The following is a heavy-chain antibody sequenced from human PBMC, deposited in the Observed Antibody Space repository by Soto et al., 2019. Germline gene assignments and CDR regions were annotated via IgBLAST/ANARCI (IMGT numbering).Heavy chain of an antibody. V-gene: IGHV1-8*02. CDR2: VNPDSGHT. Sequence: QVQLVQSGAEVKQPGASVKVSCKASGYIFTSYNINWVRQAAGHGLEWMGWVNPDSGHTVYAQKFQGRVTMTRDTSIGTAHIELRSLTTEDTAVYYCASSAPCSNAALDYLYYMEVWGKGASVTVSS. CDR1: GYIFTSYN. CDR3: ASSAPCSNAALDYLYYMEV. D-gene: IGHD4-4*01. J-gene: IGHJ6*03.